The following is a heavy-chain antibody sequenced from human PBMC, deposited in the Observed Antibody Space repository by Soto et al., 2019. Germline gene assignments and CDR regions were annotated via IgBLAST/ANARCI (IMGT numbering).Heavy chain of an antibody. CDR3: ARGGGYDFWSGYYGYFDY. Sequence: ASVKVSCKASGYTFTGYYMHWVRQAPGQGLEWMGWINPNSGGTNYAQKFQGRVTMTGDTSISTAYMELSSVTAADTAVYYCARGGGYDFWSGYYGYFDYWGQGTLVTVSS. D-gene: IGHD3-3*01. J-gene: IGHJ4*02. V-gene: IGHV1-2*02. CDR2: INPNSGGT. CDR1: GYTFTGYY.